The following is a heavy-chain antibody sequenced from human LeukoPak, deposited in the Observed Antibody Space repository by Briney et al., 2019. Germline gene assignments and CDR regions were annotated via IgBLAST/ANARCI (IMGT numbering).Heavy chain of an antibody. D-gene: IGHD3-10*01. J-gene: IGHJ4*02. Sequence: SETLSLTCTVSGGSVSSSSYYWGWIRQPPGKGLEWIASIYYSGTSYYNPSLKSRVTISVDTSKNQFSLKLSSVTAVDTAVYYCARLGFFYGSGPFDHWGQGTLVTVSS. V-gene: IGHV4-39*01. CDR3: ARLGFFYGSGPFDH. CDR2: IYYSGTS. CDR1: GGSVSSSSYY.